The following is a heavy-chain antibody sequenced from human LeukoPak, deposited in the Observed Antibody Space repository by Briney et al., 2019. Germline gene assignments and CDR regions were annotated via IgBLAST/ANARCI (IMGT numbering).Heavy chain of an antibody. CDR1: GGTFSSYA. V-gene: IGHV1-69*04. D-gene: IGHD2-15*01. Sequence: SVKVSCKASGGTFSSYAISSVRQAPGQGLEWMGRIIPILGIANYAQKLQGRVTITADKSTSTAYMELSSLRSEDTVVYYCARVKDCSGGSCYPPRDYYYGMDVWGQGTTVTVSS. CDR2: IIPILGIA. CDR3: ARVKDCSGGSCYPPRDYYYGMDV. J-gene: IGHJ6*02.